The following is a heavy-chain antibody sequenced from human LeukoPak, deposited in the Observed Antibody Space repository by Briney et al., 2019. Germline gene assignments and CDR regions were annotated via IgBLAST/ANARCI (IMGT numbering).Heavy chain of an antibody. J-gene: IGHJ4*02. V-gene: IGHV7-4-1*02. Sequence: ASVKVSCKASGYTFTNYPMNWVRQAPGQGLEWMGWINTNTGNPTYAQGFTGRFVFPLDTSVNTAYLQISSLKAEDTAVYYCTSLVHGSGSYFDFWGQGTLVTVSS. CDR1: GYTFTNYP. D-gene: IGHD3-10*01. CDR3: TSLVHGSGSYFDF. CDR2: INTNTGNP.